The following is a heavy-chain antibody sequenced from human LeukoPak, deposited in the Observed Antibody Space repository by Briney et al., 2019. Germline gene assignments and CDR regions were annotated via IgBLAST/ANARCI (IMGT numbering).Heavy chain of an antibody. CDR1: GGSIRSSSYY. CDR2: IYYSGST. D-gene: IGHD3-22*01. CDR3: ARSTYYYDSSGILFDY. Sequence: PSETLSLTCTVSGGSIRSSSYYWGWIRQPPGKGLEWIGSIYYSGSTYYNPSLKSRVTISIDTSKNQFSLKLSSVTAADTAVYYCARSTYYYDSSGILFDYWGQGTLVTVSS. J-gene: IGHJ4*02. V-gene: IGHV4-39*01.